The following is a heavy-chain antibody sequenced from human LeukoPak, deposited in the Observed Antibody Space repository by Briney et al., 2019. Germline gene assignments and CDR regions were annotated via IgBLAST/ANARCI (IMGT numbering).Heavy chain of an antibody. V-gene: IGHV3-66*01. J-gene: IGHJ3*02. CDR2: IYSGGST. Sequence: PGGSLRLSCAASGFTFSSYGMHWVRQAPGKGLEWVSVIYSGGSTYYADSVKGRFTISRDNSKNTLYLQLNSLRAEDTAVYYCAGGPTTGYSSSYDAFDIWGQGTMVTVSS. CDR1: GFTFSSYG. D-gene: IGHD6-13*01. CDR3: AGGPTTGYSSSYDAFDI.